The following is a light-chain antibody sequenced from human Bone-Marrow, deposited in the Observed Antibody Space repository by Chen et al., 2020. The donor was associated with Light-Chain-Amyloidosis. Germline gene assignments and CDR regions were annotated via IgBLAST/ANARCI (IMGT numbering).Light chain of an antibody. CDR2: DDT. Sequence: SYVLTQPPSVSLAPGKTARITCGGNNIGSKSVHWYQQKPGQSPVLVVYDDTDRPSGIPGRFSGSNSGNTATLTISRVEAGDEADYHCQVWDSSSDLPVFGGGTKLTVL. J-gene: IGLJ2*01. CDR1: NIGSKS. V-gene: IGLV3-21*03. CDR3: QVWDSSSDLPV.